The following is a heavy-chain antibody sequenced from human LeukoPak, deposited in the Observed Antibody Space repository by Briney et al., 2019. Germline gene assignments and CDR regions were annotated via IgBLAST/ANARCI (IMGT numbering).Heavy chain of an antibody. Sequence: ASVKVSCKASGYTFSSYGINWVRQAPGQGLEWMGKISGYNGNANYAQKFQDRVTMATDTATNTAYMELRSLRSDDTAVYYCARAAWYYDILTAFDIWGQGTLVTVSS. D-gene: IGHD3-9*01. V-gene: IGHV1-18*01. CDR3: ARAAWYYDILTAFDI. CDR2: ISGYNGNA. J-gene: IGHJ3*02. CDR1: GYTFSSYG.